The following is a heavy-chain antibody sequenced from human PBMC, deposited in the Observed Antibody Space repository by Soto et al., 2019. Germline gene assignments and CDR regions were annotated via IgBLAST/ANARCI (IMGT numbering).Heavy chain of an antibody. Sequence: QAQLVESGGGVVQPGTSLRLSCAASGFTISTHGMHWVRQAAGKGLEWLANIWYDGSNKFYAESVKGRFSISKDNSKNTLYLQMSSPRADDTAVYYCAAATTWNFHFPYWGQGTQVTVSS. CDR2: IWYDGSNK. D-gene: IGHD1-7*01. CDR3: AAATTWNFHFPY. CDR1: GFTISTHG. J-gene: IGHJ4*02. V-gene: IGHV3-33*03.